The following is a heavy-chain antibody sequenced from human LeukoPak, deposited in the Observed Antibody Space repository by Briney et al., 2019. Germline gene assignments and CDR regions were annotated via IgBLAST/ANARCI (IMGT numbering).Heavy chain of an antibody. V-gene: IGHV3-21*04. CDR2: ISSTSSDI. D-gene: IGHD5-12*01. Sequence: GGSLRLSCVASGFAFETYAMNWVRQAPGKGLEWVSFISSTSSDINYADSVRDRFTISRDYAKNSLFLQMDSLRVEDTAVYYCAKGLFSGYDKYLDSWGQGTLVTVSS. CDR3: AKGLFSGYDKYLDS. J-gene: IGHJ4*02. CDR1: GFAFETYA.